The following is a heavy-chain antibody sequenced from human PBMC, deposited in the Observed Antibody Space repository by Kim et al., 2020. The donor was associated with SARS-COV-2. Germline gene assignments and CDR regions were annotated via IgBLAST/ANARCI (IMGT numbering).Heavy chain of an antibody. V-gene: IGHV3-30*04. CDR1: GFTFSSYA. Sequence: GGSLRLSCAASGFTFSSYAMHWVRQAPGKGLEWVAVISYDGSNKYYADSVKCRFTISRDNSKNTLYLQMNSLRAEDTAVYYCARVEWELPHYFDYWGQGTLVTVSS. D-gene: IGHD1-26*01. J-gene: IGHJ4*02. CDR3: ARVEWELPHYFDY. CDR2: ISYDGSNK.